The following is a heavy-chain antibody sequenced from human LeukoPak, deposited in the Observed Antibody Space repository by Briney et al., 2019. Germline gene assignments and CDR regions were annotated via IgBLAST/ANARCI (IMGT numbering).Heavy chain of an antibody. CDR3: ARQTRSYYDILTGYSPTQFDP. CDR1: GGSISSSSYY. J-gene: IGHJ5*02. D-gene: IGHD3-9*01. CDR2: IYYSGST. Sequence: SETLSLTCTVSGGSISSSSYYWGWIRQPPGNGLEWIGSIYYSGSTYYNPSLKSRVTISVDTSKNQFSLKLSSVTAADTAVYYCARQTRSYYDILTGYSPTQFDPWGQGTLVTVSS. V-gene: IGHV4-39*01.